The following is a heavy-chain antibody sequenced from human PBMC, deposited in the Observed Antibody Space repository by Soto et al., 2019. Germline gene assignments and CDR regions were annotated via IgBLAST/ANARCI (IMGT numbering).Heavy chain of an antibody. Sequence: SETLSLTCTVSGGSISSYYWSWIRQPPGKGLEWIGYIYYSGSTNYNPSLKSRVTISVYTSKNQFSLKLSSVTAADTAVYYCARFDYPDSSRYLYFGPKWGQGTLSTFP. CDR1: GGSISSYY. J-gene: IGHJ4*02. CDR3: ARFDYPDSSRYLYFGPK. D-gene: IGHD3-22*01. V-gene: IGHV4-59*01. CDR2: IYYSGST.